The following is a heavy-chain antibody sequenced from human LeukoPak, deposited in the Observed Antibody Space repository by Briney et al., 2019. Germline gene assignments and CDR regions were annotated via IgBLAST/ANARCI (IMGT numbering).Heavy chain of an antibody. D-gene: IGHD2-21*02. CDR2: ISAYNGNT. V-gene: IGHV1-18*01. Sequence: ASVKVSFKASGYTFTSYGISWVRQAPGQGLEWMGWISAYNGNTNYAQKLQGRVTMTTDTATSTDYMELRSLRSDDTAVYYCASDPTRLAYCGGDCYSHYWGQGTLVTVSS. J-gene: IGHJ4*02. CDR3: ASDPTRLAYCGGDCYSHY. CDR1: GYTFTSYG.